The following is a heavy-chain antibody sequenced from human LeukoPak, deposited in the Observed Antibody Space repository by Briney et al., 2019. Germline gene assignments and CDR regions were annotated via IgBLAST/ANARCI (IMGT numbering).Heavy chain of an antibody. Sequence: PSVKVSCKASGYTFTSYAMNWVRQAPGQGLEWKGWINTNTGNPTYAQGFTGRFVFSLDTSVSTAYLQISSLKAEDTAVYYCARASGYSSSWRHNWFDPWGQGNLVTVSS. D-gene: IGHD6-13*01. J-gene: IGHJ5*02. V-gene: IGHV7-4-1*02. CDR2: INTNTGNP. CDR3: ARASGYSSSWRHNWFDP. CDR1: GYTFTSYA.